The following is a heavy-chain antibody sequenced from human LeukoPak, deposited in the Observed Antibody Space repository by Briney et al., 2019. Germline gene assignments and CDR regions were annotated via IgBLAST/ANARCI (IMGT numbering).Heavy chain of an antibody. J-gene: IGHJ6*02. V-gene: IGHV1-18*01. Sequence: ASVKVSCKASGYTFTSYGVSWVRQAPGQGLEWMGWISAYNGNTNYAPKLQGRVTMTTDTTTSTAYMELRSLRSDDTAVYYCARDYPLSHYYDSSGNYYDMGVWGQGTTVTVT. CDR2: ISAYNGNT. D-gene: IGHD3-22*01. CDR1: GYTFTSYG. CDR3: ARDYPLSHYYDSSGNYYDMGV.